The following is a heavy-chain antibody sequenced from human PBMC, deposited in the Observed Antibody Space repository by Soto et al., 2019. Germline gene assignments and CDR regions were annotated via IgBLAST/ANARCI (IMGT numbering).Heavy chain of an antibody. D-gene: IGHD3-10*01. CDR2: IDPSDSYT. Sequence: GESLKISCKGSGYSFTSYWISWVRQMPGKGLEWMGRIDPSDSYTNYSPSFQGHVTISADKSISTAYLQWSSLKASDTAMYYCARQGWVGGLSRYGMDGWGQGTTVTVSS. CDR3: ARQGWVGGLSRYGMDG. J-gene: IGHJ6*02. V-gene: IGHV5-10-1*01. CDR1: GYSFTSYW.